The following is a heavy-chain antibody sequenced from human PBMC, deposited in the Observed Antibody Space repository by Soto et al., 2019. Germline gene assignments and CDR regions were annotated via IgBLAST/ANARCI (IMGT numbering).Heavy chain of an antibody. J-gene: IGHJ5*02. CDR3: AKGPPYSSSWYNWFDP. CDR2: ISGSGGST. Sequence: GGSLRLSCAASGFTFSSYAMSWVRQAPGKGLEWVSAISGSGGSTYYADSVKGRFTISRDNSKNTLYLQMNSLRAEDTAVYYCAKGPPYSSSWYNWFDPWGQGTLVTVSS. D-gene: IGHD6-13*01. V-gene: IGHV3-23*01. CDR1: GFTFSSYA.